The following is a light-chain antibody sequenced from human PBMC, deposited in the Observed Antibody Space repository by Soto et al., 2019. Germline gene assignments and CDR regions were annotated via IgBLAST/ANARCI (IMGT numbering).Light chain of an antibody. V-gene: IGKV3-20*01. CDR1: QSVSSSY. J-gene: IGKJ1*01. CDR3: QQYGSSGT. CDR2: GAS. Sequence: EIVLTQSPATLSLSPGERATLSCRASQSVSSSYLAWYQQKPGQAPRLLIYGASNRATGIPDRFSGSGSGTDFTLTIRRLEPEDFAVYDCQQYGSSGTFGQGTKVDIK.